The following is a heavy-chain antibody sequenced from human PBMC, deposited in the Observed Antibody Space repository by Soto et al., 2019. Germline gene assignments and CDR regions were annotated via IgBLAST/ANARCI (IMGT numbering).Heavy chain of an antibody. J-gene: IGHJ3*02. CDR3: AKDTLSGWIGSSSQTDAFDI. CDR2: ISWNSGSI. V-gene: IGHV3-9*01. Sequence: SLRLSCAASGFTFDDYAMHWVRQAPGKGLEWVSGISWNSGSIGYADSVKGRFTISRDNAKNSLYLQMNSLRAEDTALYYCAKDTLSGWIGSSSQTDAFDIWGQGTMVTGSS. CDR1: GFTFDDYA. D-gene: IGHD6-6*01.